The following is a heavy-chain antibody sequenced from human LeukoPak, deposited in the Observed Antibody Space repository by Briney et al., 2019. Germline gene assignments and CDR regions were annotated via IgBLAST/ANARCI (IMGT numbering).Heavy chain of an antibody. CDR1: GFTLRSYD. Sequence: GGSLRLSWAASGFTLRSYDMSWVRQGPGKGRGWVSATSGSGGDTYYADSVKGRFTISRDNSRNTLSLQMNSLRAEDTAVYYCAKEYSGYDFDYWGQGTLVTVSS. CDR3: AKEYSGYDFDY. CDR2: TSGSGGDT. D-gene: IGHD5-12*01. J-gene: IGHJ4*02. V-gene: IGHV3-23*01.